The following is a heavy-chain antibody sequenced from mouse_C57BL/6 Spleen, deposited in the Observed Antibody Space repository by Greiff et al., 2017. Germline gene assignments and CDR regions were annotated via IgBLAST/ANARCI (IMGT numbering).Heavy chain of an antibody. CDR1: GFTFSSYG. CDR2: ISSGGSYT. V-gene: IGHV5-6*01. J-gene: IGHJ4*01. D-gene: IGHD2-4*01. Sequence: EVKVVESGGDLVKPGGSLKLSCAASGFTFSSYGMSWVRQTPDKRLEWVATISSGGSYTYYPDSVKGRFTISRDNAKNTLYLQMSSLKSEDTAMYYCARQGDYDDAMDYWGQGTSVTVSS. CDR3: ARQGDYDDAMDY.